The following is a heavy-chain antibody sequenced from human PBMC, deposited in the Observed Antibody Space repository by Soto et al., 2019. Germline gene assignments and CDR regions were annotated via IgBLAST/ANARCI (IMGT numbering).Heavy chain of an antibody. CDR2: VYYSGTT. J-gene: IGHJ6*02. CDR1: GGSISRYY. Sequence: LSLTGTVSGGSISRYYWSWIRQPPGKGLEWIGYVYYSGTTNYNPSLRSRVTISVDTSNNQFSLRLSSVTAADTAVYYCSTAPSAYSLGYAMDVWGQGTSVTVSS. CDR3: STAPSAYSLGYAMDV. D-gene: IGHD3-16*01. V-gene: IGHV4-59*01.